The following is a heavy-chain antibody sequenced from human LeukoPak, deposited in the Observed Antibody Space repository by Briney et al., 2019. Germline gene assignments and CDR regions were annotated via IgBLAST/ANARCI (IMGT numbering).Heavy chain of an antibody. CDR2: IYYSGST. CDR1: GGSISSSSYY. CDR3: ARGPYSSSWYYFDY. Sequence: SETLSLTCTVSGGSISSSSYYWGWIRQPPGKGLEWIGSIYYSGSTYYNPSLKSRVTISVDTSKDQFSLKLSSVTAADTAVYYCARGPYSSSWYYFDYWGQGTLVTVSS. J-gene: IGHJ4*02. D-gene: IGHD6-13*01. V-gene: IGHV4-39*07.